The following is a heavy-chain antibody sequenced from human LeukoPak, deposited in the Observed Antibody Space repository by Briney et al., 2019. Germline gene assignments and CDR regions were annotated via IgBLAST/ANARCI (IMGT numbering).Heavy chain of an antibody. V-gene: IGHV3-7*01. CDR3: ARGGGSGSYYKRELDY. Sequence: GGSLRLSCAASGITFSNSWMCWVRQAPGKGLEWVTNIKEDGSEKYYVNSVKGRFTISRDNAKNSLYLQMNSLRAEDTAVYYCARGGGSGSYYKRELDYWGQGTLVTVSS. D-gene: IGHD3-10*01. J-gene: IGHJ4*02. CDR2: IKEDGSEK. CDR1: GITFSNSW.